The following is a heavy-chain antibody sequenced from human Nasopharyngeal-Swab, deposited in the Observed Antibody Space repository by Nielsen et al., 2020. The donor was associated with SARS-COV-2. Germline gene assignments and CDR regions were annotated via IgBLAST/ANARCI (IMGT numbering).Heavy chain of an antibody. Sequence: GSLRLSCAVYGGSFSGYYWSWIRQPPGKGLEWIGEINHSGSTNYNPSLKSRVTISVDKSKNQFSLKLSSVTAADTAVYYCARVGEGYFDYWGQGTLVTVSS. CDR1: GGSFSGYY. J-gene: IGHJ4*02. V-gene: IGHV4-34*01. CDR3: ARVGEGYFDY. CDR2: INHSGST. D-gene: IGHD2-21*01.